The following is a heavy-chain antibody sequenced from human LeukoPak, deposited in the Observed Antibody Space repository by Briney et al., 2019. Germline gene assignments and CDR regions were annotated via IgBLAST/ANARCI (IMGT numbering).Heavy chain of an antibody. Sequence: PSETLSLTCTVPGGSISTSNYYWGWIRQPPGKGLEWIGNIFYSGSTYYNPSLKSRVTISVDTSKNQFSLRLSSVTAADTAVYYCARDYRLTQIQYWGQGTLVTVSS. D-gene: IGHD1-26*01. CDR1: GGSISTSNYY. V-gene: IGHV4-39*07. CDR2: IFYSGST. J-gene: IGHJ1*01. CDR3: ARDYRLTQIQY.